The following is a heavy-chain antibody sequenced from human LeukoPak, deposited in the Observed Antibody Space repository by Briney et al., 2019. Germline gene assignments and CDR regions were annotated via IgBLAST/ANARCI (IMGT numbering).Heavy chain of an antibody. CDR2: IYTSGST. Sequence: SEPLSLPCTVSGGSISSYYWSWIRQPPGKGLEWIGYIYTSGSTNYNPSLKSRVTISVDTSKNQFSLKLSSVTAADTAVYYCARFWSGFDAFDIWGQGTMVTVSS. V-gene: IGHV4-4*09. D-gene: IGHD1-1*01. CDR3: ARFWSGFDAFDI. CDR1: GGSISSYY. J-gene: IGHJ3*02.